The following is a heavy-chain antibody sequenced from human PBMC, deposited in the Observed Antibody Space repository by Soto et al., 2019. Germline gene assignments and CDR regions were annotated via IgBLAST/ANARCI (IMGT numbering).Heavy chain of an antibody. CDR2: VYYTGST. Sequence: SETLCLTCTVAGGSIISYYWSLIRQTPGKGLEWIGYVYYTGSTNYNPSLKSRVTISIDTSKNQFSLRLSSVTAADTAVYYCARQRYDIVTGFYNYGMDVWGQGTTVTVSS. D-gene: IGHD3-9*01. CDR1: GGSIISYY. V-gene: IGHV4-59*08. J-gene: IGHJ6*02. CDR3: ARQRYDIVTGFYNYGMDV.